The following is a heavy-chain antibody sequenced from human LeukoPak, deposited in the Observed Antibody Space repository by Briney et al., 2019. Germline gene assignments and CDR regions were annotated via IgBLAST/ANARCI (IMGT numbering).Heavy chain of an antibody. CDR1: GYSISSGYY. D-gene: IGHD3-10*01. CDR3: ARGHYYGSGSYYRYYYYMDV. CDR2: IYHSGST. V-gene: IGHV4-38-2*02. Sequence: SETLSLTCTVSGYSISSGYYWGWIRQPPGKGLEWIGSIYHSGSTYYNPSLKSRVTISVDTSKNQFSLKLSSVTAADTAVYYCARGHYYGSGSYYRYYYYMDVWGKGTTVTVSS. J-gene: IGHJ6*03.